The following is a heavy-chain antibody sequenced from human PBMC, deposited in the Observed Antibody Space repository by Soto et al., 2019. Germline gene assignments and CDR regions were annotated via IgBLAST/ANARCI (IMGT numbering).Heavy chain of an antibody. CDR1: GGSISSYY. V-gene: IGHV4-59*08. Sequence: SETLSLSYTVAGGSISSYYWSWIRQPPGKGLEWIGYIYYSGSTNYNPSLKSRVTISVDTSKSQFSLKLSSVTTADTAVYYCARAPAAMIAFDIWGQGTMVTVS. D-gene: IGHD2-2*01. CDR3: ARAPAAMIAFDI. CDR2: IYYSGST. J-gene: IGHJ3*02.